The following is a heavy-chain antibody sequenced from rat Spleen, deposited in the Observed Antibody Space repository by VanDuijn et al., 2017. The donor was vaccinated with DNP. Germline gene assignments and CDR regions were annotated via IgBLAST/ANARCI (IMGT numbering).Heavy chain of an antibody. V-gene: IGHV5-7*01. Sequence: EVQLVESGGGLVQPGRSLKLSCSASGYTFSDYNMAWVRQAPKRGLEWVATISYDGTNTNYRDSVKGRFTISRDNARSTLYLQMDSLRSEDTATYYCARWNSGHFDYWGQGVMVPVSS. CDR1: GYTFSDYN. CDR2: ISYDGTNT. CDR3: ARWNSGHFDY. D-gene: IGHD4-3*01. J-gene: IGHJ2*01.